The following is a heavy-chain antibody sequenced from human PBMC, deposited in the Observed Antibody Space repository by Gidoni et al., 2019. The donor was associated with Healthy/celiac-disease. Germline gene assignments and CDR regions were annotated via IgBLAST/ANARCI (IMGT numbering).Heavy chain of an antibody. CDR3: AKLVVPAATSWAVADY. CDR2: ISSSSSTI. D-gene: IGHD2-2*01. V-gene: IGHV3-48*01. Sequence: EVQLVESGGGLVQPGGSLRLSCAASGFTFSSYSMNWVRQDPGKGLEWVSYISSSSSTIYYADSVKGRFTISRDNAKNSLYLQMNSLRAEDTAVYYCAKLVVPAATSWAVADYWGQGTLVTVSS. CDR1: GFTFSSYS. J-gene: IGHJ4*02.